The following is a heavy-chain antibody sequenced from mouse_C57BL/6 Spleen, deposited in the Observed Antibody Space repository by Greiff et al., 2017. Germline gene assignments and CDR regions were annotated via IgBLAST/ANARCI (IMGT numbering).Heavy chain of an antibody. CDR1: GYTFTSYW. J-gene: IGHJ2*01. Sequence: QVQLQQPGAELVMPGASVKLSCKASGYTFTSYWMHWVKQRPGQGLEWIGEIDPSDSYTNYNQKLKGKSTLTVDKSSSTAYMQLSSLTSEDSAVYYCARGAYGSSPHFGYWGQGTTLTVSS. V-gene: IGHV1-69*01. CDR2: IDPSDSYT. CDR3: ARGAYGSSPHFGY. D-gene: IGHD1-1*01.